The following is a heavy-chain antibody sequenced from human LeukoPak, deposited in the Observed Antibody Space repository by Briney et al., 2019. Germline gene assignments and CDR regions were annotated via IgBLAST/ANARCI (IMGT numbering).Heavy chain of an antibody. Sequence: SETLSLTCIVSGGSISSSSYYWGWIRQPPGKGLEWIGSIHYSGSTNYNPSLKSRVTISVDTSKNQFSLKLSSVTAADTAVYYCARGYCSGGSCYSYYYYNYMDVWGKGTTVTVSS. CDR2: IHYSGST. CDR1: GGSISSSSYY. CDR3: ARGYCSGGSCYSYYYYNYMDV. D-gene: IGHD2-15*01. J-gene: IGHJ6*03. V-gene: IGHV4-39*07.